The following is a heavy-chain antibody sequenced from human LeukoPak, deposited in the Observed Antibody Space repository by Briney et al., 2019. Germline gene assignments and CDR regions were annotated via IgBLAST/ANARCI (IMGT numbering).Heavy chain of an antibody. Sequence: PGGSLRLSCAASGFTFSSYSMNWVRQAPGKGLEGVSYISSSSSTIYYADSVKGRFTISRDNAKNSLYLQMNSLRDEDTAVYHCARDHYWLEYCINGVCQDSFDIWGQGTMVTASS. J-gene: IGHJ3*02. V-gene: IGHV3-48*02. CDR2: ISSSSSTI. CDR1: GFTFSSYS. CDR3: ARDHYWLEYCINGVCQDSFDI. D-gene: IGHD2-8*01.